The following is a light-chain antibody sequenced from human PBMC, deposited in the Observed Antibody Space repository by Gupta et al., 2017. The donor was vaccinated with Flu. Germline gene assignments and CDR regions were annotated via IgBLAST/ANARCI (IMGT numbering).Light chain of an antibody. Sequence: LRPLPSFLSLSPGERATLSCRASQSVSSSYLAWYQQKPGQAPRLLIYGASSRATGIPDRFSGSGSGTDFTLTISRLEPEDFAVYYCQQYGSSPRTFGQGTKLEIK. V-gene: IGKV3-20*01. J-gene: IGKJ2*01. CDR3: QQYGSSPRT. CDR1: QSVSSSY. CDR2: GAS.